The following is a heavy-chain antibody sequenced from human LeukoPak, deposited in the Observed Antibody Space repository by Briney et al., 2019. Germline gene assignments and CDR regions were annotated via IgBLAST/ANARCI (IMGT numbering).Heavy chain of an antibody. CDR3: AGDRGDSSGYYPDY. V-gene: IGHV4-4*07. D-gene: IGHD3-22*01. Sequence: PSETLSLTCSVSGGSISSYCWSWIRQPAGKGLEWIGRIYTSGSTHYNPSLKSRVTMSVDTSKNQLSLKLTSLTAADTAVYYCAGDRGDSSGYYPDYWGQGTLVTVSS. CDR2: IYTSGST. CDR1: GGSISSYC. J-gene: IGHJ4*02.